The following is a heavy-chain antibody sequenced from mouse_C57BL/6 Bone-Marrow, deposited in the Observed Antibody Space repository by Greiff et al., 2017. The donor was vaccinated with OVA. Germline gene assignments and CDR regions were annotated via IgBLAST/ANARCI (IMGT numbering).Heavy chain of an antibody. D-gene: IGHD6-1*01. CDR2: IHPNSGST. CDR3: ARLGNSSKDYAMDY. J-gene: IGHJ4*01. V-gene: IGHV1-64*01. Sequence: VQLQQPGAELVKPGASVKLSCKASGYTFTSYWMHWVKQRPGQGLEWIGMIHPNSGSTNYNEKFKSKATLTVDKSSSTAYMQLSSLTSEDSAVYYCARLGNSSKDYAMDYWGQGTSVTVSS. CDR1: GYTFTSYW.